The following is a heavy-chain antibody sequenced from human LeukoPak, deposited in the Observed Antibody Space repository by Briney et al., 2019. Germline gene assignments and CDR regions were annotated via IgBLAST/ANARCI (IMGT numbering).Heavy chain of an antibody. CDR3: AREYYDFWSGYSNWFDP. J-gene: IGHJ5*02. Sequence: GGSLRLSCAASGFTFSDYHMSWIRQAPGKGLEWVSYISSSGSTIYYADSVKGRFTISRDNAKNSLYLQMNSLRAEDTAVYYCAREYYDFWSGYSNWFDPWGQGTLVTVSS. D-gene: IGHD3-3*01. V-gene: IGHV3-11*01. CDR1: GFTFSDYH. CDR2: ISSSGSTI.